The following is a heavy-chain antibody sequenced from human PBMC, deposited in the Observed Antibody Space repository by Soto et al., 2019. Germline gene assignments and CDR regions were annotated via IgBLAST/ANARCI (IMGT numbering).Heavy chain of an antibody. Sequence: SETLSLTCTVSGGSISSSSYYWGWIRQPPGKGLEWIGSIYYSGSTYYNPSLKSRVTISVDTSKNQFSLKLSSVTAADTAVYYCASTPKTAGLYYYYGMDVWGQGTTVTVSS. J-gene: IGHJ6*02. CDR1: GGSISSSSYY. V-gene: IGHV4-39*01. CDR2: IYYSGST. CDR3: ASTPKTAGLYYYYGMDV. D-gene: IGHD3-10*01.